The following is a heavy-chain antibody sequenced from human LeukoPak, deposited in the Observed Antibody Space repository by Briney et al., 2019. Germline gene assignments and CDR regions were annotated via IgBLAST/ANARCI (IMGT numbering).Heavy chain of an antibody. CDR2: ISYDGSNK. J-gene: IGHJ6*03. CDR3: ARSRYSSSSGYYYYYYMDV. CDR1: GFTCSSYA. V-gene: IGHV3-30-3*01. D-gene: IGHD6-6*01. Sequence: PGGSLRLSCAASGFTCSSYAMHWVRKAPGKGLEGGAVISYDGSNKYYADSVKGRFTISRDNSKNTLYLQMNSLRAEDTAVYYCARSRYSSSSGYYYYYYMDVWGKGTTVTVSS.